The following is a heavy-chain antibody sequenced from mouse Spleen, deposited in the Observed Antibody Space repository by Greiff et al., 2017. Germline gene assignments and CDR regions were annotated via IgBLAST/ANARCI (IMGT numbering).Heavy chain of an antibody. CDR1: GFTFSDYG. CDR2: ISSGSSTI. CDR3: ARNLLWGFAY. J-gene: IGHJ3*01. V-gene: IGHV5-17*01. D-gene: IGHD2-10*01. Sequence: EVKLVESGGGLVKPGGSLKLSCAASGFTFSDYGMHWVRQAPEKGLEWVAYISSGSSTIYYADTVKGRFTISRDNAKNTLFLQMTSLRSEDTAMYYCARNLLWGFAYWGQGTLVTVSA.